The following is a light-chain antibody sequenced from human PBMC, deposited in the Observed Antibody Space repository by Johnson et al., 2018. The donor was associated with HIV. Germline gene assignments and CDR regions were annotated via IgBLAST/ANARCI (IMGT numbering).Light chain of an antibody. Sequence: QSVLTQPPSVSAAPGQRVNISCSGNISNIESYFVSWYQQLPGAAPTLLIYEDNKRPSGIPDRFSGPKSGATATLGITGLQTGDEADYYCGIWDASLSPLYVFGTGTTITVL. CDR2: EDN. CDR3: GIWDASLSPLYV. J-gene: IGLJ1*01. V-gene: IGLV1-51*02. CDR1: ISNIESYF.